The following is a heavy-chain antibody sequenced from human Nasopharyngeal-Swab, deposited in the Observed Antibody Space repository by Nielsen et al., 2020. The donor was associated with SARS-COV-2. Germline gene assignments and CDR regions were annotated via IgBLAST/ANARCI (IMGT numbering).Heavy chain of an antibody. CDR2: ISGSGGST. J-gene: IGHJ4*02. Sequence: GGSLRLSCAASGFTFSSYAMSWVRQAPGTGLEWVSAISGSGGSTYYADSVKGRFTISRDNSKNTLYLQMNSLRAEDTAVYYCAKVAITMIVVPNGGFDYWGQGTLVTVSS. CDR1: GFTFSSYA. D-gene: IGHD3-22*01. V-gene: IGHV3-23*01. CDR3: AKVAITMIVVPNGGFDY.